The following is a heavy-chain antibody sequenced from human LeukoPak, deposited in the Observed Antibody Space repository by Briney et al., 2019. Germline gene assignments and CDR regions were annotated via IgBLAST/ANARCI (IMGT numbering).Heavy chain of an antibody. CDR3: ARDFLVRYDFWSGLFDY. CDR2: IIPIFGTA. D-gene: IGHD3-3*01. J-gene: IGHJ4*02. Sequence: SVKVSCKASGGTFSSYAISWVRQAPGQGLEWMGRIIPIFGTANYAQKFQGRVTITADESTSTAYMELSSLRSEDTAVYYCARDFLVRYDFWSGLFDYWGQGTLVTVSS. V-gene: IGHV1-69*13. CDR1: GGTFSSYA.